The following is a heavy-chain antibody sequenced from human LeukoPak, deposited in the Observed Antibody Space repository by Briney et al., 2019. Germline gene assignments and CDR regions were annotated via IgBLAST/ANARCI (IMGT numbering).Heavy chain of an antibody. D-gene: IGHD6-13*01. CDR1: GFTFSSYS. J-gene: IGHJ1*01. CDR3: AKKPSSSWYEYFQH. V-gene: IGHV3-23*01. Sequence: PGGSLRLSCAGSGFTFSSYSMNWVRQAPGKGLEWVSAISGRGGSTYYADSVKGRFTISRDNSENTLYLQMNSLRAEDTAVYYCAKKPSSSWYEYFQHWGQGTLVTVSS. CDR2: ISGRGGST.